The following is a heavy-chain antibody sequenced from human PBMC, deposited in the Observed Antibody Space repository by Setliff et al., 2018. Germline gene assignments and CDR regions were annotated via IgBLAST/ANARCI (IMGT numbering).Heavy chain of an antibody. D-gene: IGHD3-3*01. Sequence: ASVKVSCKASGYTFTSYYMHWVRQAPGQGLEWMGIINPSGGSASYAQKFQGRVTMTRDTSTSTVYMELSSLRSEDTAVYYCARDASYNFWSGYRGAFDYWGQGTLVTVSS. CDR2: INPSGGSA. CDR1: GYTFTSYY. CDR3: ARDASYNFWSGYRGAFDY. J-gene: IGHJ4*02. V-gene: IGHV1-46*01.